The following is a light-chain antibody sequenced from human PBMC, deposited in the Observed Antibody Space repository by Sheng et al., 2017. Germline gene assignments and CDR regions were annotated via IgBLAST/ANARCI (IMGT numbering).Light chain of an antibody. V-gene: IGKV3-20*01. CDR1: QSVSSSY. CDR2: AAS. Sequence: EIVLTQSPGTLSLSPGERATLSCRASQSVSSSYLAWYQQKPGQAPRLLISAASRRATGIPDRFSGSGSATDITLTISRLEPEDFAVYYCLQYGNSPLTFGGGTKVEIK. J-gene: IGKJ4*01. CDR3: LQYGNSPLT.